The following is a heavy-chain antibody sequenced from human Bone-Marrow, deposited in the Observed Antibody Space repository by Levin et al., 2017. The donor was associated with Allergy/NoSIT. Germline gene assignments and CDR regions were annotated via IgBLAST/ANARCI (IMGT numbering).Heavy chain of an antibody. Sequence: GGSLRLSCAASGFTFSNNHMSWVRQAPGKGLGWVSVLYSGGNTDYADSVTGRFTISRDNSKNTLYLQMNSLRAEDTAVYYCASGTDKSATHGGLLEYWGQGTLVTVSS. CDR2: LYSGGNT. V-gene: IGHV3-66*02. J-gene: IGHJ4*02. CDR3: ASGTDKSATHGGLLEY. CDR1: GFTFSNNH. D-gene: IGHD1-14*01.